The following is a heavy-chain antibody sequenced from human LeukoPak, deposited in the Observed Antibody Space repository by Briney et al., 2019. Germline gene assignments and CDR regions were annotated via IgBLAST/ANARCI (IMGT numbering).Heavy chain of an antibody. Sequence: PGGSLRLSCAASGFTFSSYTMNWVRQAPGKGLEWVSSISTTSSYIFYADSVEGRFAISRDNAKNSLYPQMNSLRAEDTAVYYCARGKYYYDSSGYYYCPPDFDYWGQGTLVTVSS. CDR1: GFTFSSYT. D-gene: IGHD3-22*01. V-gene: IGHV3-21*01. CDR3: ARGKYYYDSSGYYYCPPDFDY. CDR2: ISTTSSYI. J-gene: IGHJ4*02.